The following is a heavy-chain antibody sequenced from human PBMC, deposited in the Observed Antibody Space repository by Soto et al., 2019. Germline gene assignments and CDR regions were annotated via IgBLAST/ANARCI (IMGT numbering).Heavy chain of an antibody. Sequence: ASVKVSCKVSGYTLTELSMHWVRQAPGKGLEWMGGFDPEDGETIYAQKFQGRVTMTEDTSTDTAYMELSSLRAEDTAVYYSAKDYSRYSSSSGYYFDYWGQGTLVTVSS. CDR2: FDPEDGET. CDR1: GYTLTELS. J-gene: IGHJ4*02. CDR3: AKDYSRYSSSSGYYFDY. D-gene: IGHD6-6*01. V-gene: IGHV1-24*01.